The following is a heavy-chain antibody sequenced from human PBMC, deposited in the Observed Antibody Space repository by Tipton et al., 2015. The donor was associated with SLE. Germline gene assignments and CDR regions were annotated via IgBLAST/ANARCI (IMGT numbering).Heavy chain of an antibody. Sequence: GSLRFSCAASGFTVSSNYMSWVRQAPGKGLEWVSVIYSGGSTYYADSVKGRFTISGDNSKNTLYLQMNSLRAEDTAVYYCARDSSSWPGWFDPWGQGTLVTVSS. CDR1: GFTVSSNY. CDR3: ARDSSSWPGWFDP. CDR2: IYSGGST. J-gene: IGHJ5*02. V-gene: IGHV3-66*01. D-gene: IGHD6-13*01.